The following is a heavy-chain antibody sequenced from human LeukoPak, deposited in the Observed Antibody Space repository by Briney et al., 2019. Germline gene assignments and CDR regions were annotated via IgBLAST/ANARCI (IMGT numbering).Heavy chain of an antibody. D-gene: IGHD2-2*01. CDR2: ISSNGGST. V-gene: IGHV3-64D*09. Sequence: PGGSLRLSCSASGFTFSSYAMPWVRQAPGKGLEYVSAISSNGGSTYYADSVKGRVTISRDNSKNTLYLQMSSLRAEDTAVYYCVKGYCSSISCYGDYWGQGTLVTFSS. CDR3: VKGYCSSISCYGDY. J-gene: IGHJ4*02. CDR1: GFTFSSYA.